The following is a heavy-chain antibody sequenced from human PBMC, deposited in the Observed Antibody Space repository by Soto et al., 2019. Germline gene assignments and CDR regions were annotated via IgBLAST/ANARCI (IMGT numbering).Heavy chain of an antibody. V-gene: IGHV2-70*11. J-gene: IGHJ4*02. CDR3: ARIRSSGWYEFDY. D-gene: IGHD6-19*01. CDR2: IDWDNDK. Sequence: SGPTLVNPTQTLTLTCTFSGFSLSTSGMCVSWIRQPPGKALEWLARIDWDNDKYYSTPLRTRLTISKDTSKNQVVLTMTNMNPVDTATYYCARIRSSGWYEFDYWGQGTLVTVSS. CDR1: GFSLSTSGMC.